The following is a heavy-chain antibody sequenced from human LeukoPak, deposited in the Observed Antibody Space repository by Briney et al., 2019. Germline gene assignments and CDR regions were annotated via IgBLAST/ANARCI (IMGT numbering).Heavy chain of an antibody. J-gene: IGHJ5*02. CDR1: GGYISSYY. V-gene: IGHV4-4*07. CDR2: IYTSGST. D-gene: IGHD6-13*01. CDR3: ARDGSRSWYWFDP. Sequence: PSETLSLTCSVSGGYISSYYWSWIRQPAGKELEWIGRIYTSGSTNYNPSLKSRVTMSLDTSKNQGQFSLKLSSVTAADTAVYYCARDGSRSWYWFDPWGQGTLVTVSS.